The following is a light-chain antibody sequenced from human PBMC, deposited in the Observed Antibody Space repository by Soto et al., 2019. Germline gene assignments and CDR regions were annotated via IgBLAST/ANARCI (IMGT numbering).Light chain of an antibody. CDR1: SSDVGSYNY. Sequence: QSALTQPASVSGSPGQSITISRTGTSSDVGSYNYVSWYQQHPGKAPKLMIYEVRDRPSGISSRFSGSKSGNTASLTISGVHTEDEADYYCSSYTSSSILFGTGTKVTVL. CDR2: EVR. CDR3: SSYTSSSIL. V-gene: IGLV2-14*01. J-gene: IGLJ1*01.